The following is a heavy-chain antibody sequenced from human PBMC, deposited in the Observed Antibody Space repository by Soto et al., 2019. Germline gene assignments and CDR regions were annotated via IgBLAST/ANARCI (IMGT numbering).Heavy chain of an antibody. CDR1: GGSISSSSYY. Sequence: SETLSLTCTVSGGSISSSSYYWGWIRQPPGKGLEWIASIYYSGSSYYNPSLKSRVTISVDTSKNQVSLKLTSVTAADTAVYNCKRSSGGAYYSGMDVWGKGTTVTVSS. V-gene: IGHV4-39*01. CDR2: IYYSGSS. CDR3: KRSSGGAYYSGMDV. D-gene: IGHD6-19*01. J-gene: IGHJ6*04.